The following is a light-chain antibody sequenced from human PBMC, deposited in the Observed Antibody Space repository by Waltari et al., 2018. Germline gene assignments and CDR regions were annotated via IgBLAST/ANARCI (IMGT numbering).Light chain of an antibody. V-gene: IGLV2-14*03. Sequence: QSALTQPASVSGSPGQSITISCTGTSSEFGGYNYVSWYQHYPGKVPKLMIYDGSNRPSGVSDRFSGSKSGNTASLTISGLQAEDEGDYYCSSYTSSSIPVFGGGTKLTVL. CDR1: SSEFGGYNY. CDR2: DGS. J-gene: IGLJ2*01. CDR3: SSYTSSSIPV.